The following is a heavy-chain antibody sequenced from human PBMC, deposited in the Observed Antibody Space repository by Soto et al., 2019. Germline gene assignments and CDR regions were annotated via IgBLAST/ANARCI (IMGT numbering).Heavy chain of an antibody. CDR1: EITLNIYW. CDR3: TKDTFGGRDS. Sequence: EAQLVESGGGLVQPGGSLTLSCTASEITLNIYWMHWVRQAPGKGLVWVSRINPESTTITYADSVTGRFTISRDNAKNTLYLQMTGLSAEDTAIYYCTKDTFGGRDSWGQGTLVTVSS. V-gene: IGHV3-74*01. D-gene: IGHD2-15*01. J-gene: IGHJ4*02. CDR2: INPESTTI.